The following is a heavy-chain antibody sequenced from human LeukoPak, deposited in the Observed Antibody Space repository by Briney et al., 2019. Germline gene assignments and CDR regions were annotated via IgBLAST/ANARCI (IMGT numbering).Heavy chain of an antibody. J-gene: IGHJ3*02. Sequence: EASVKVSCKVSGYTLTEMSIHWVRQAPGGALEWMGGFDPEDGETVYAPKFQGRVTMTRDTSISTAYMELSRLRSDDTAVYYCARPNPSIDAFDIWGQGTKVTVSS. CDR1: GYTLTEMS. D-gene: IGHD2/OR15-2a*01. CDR2: FDPEDGET. CDR3: ARPNPSIDAFDI. V-gene: IGHV1-24*01.